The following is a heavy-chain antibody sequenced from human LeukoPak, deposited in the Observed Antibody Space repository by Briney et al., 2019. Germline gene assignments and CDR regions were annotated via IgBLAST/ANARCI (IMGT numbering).Heavy chain of an antibody. Sequence: PSQTLSLTCTVSGGSISRGDYYWNWIRQPPGKGLEWIGYIYNRGSTYYNPSLKSRVSISVDTSKNQFSLKLSSVTAADTAVYYCARAASRVRAPFDPWGQGTLVTVSS. V-gene: IGHV4-30-4*01. J-gene: IGHJ5*02. CDR2: IYNRGST. D-gene: IGHD3-10*01. CDR1: GGSISRGDYY. CDR3: ARAASRVRAPFDP.